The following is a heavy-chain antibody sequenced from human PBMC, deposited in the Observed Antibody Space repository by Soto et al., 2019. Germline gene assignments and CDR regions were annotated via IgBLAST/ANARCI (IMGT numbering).Heavy chain of an antibody. D-gene: IGHD3-3*01. J-gene: IGHJ4*02. CDR3: ARHSLGDFWSGYTTPFDY. CDR2: IYPGDSDT. V-gene: IGHV5-51*01. CDR1: GYSFTIYC. Sequence: PGESLKISGNGSGYSFTIYCIGLVLQMPGKGLEWMGIIYPGDSDTRYSPSFQGQVTISADKSISTAYLQWSSLKASDTAMYYCARHSLGDFWSGYTTPFDYWGQGTLVTVSS.